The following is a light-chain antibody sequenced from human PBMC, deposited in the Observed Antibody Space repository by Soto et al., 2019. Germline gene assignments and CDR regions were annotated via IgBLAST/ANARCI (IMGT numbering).Light chain of an antibody. CDR1: QDIRNF. CDR2: AAS. V-gene: IGKV1-27*01. J-gene: IGKJ3*01. Sequence: DXXMTXXXXSLSASVGDRVTITCRASQDIRNFVAWYQQKPGKAPKLLIYAASTLQSGVPSRFSGSGSGTDFTLTINSLQPEDVATYSCQKYSSVPVFGPGTKVEIK. CDR3: QKYSSVPV.